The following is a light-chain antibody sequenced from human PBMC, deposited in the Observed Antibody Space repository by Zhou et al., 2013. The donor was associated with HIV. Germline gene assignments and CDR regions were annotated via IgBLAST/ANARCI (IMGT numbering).Light chain of an antibody. Sequence: DIQMTQSPPSLSASVGDRVTISCQASQDIKYYLNWYQHKPGKAPKLLIYDASNLETGVPSRFSGSGSGTDFTLTISSLHPDDIATYYCQQYNSYVTFGPGTKVDIK. V-gene: IGKV1-33*01. CDR3: QQYNSYVT. J-gene: IGKJ3*01. CDR2: DAS. CDR1: QDIKYY.